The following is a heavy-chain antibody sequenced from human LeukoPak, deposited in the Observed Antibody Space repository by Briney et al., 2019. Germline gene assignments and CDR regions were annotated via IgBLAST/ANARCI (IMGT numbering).Heavy chain of an antibody. D-gene: IGHD1-1*01. V-gene: IGHV3-48*01. CDR1: GFSFSSYS. CDR3: AKGLERESRLDS. J-gene: IGHJ4*02. CDR2: ISFSSGTI. Sequence: GGSLRLSCEASGFSFSSYSMNWVRQAPGKGLEWISYISFSSGTIHYADSVRGRFTISTDNSKNTLYLQMNSLRAEDTALYYCAKGLERESRLDSWGQGTLVTVSS.